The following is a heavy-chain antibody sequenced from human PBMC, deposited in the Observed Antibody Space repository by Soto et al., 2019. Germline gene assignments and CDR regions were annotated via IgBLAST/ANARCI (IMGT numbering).Heavy chain of an antibody. D-gene: IGHD3-10*01. CDR3: ARSFMVPVDFFDS. J-gene: IGHJ4*02. CDR2: IYYSGST. Sequence: PSETLSLTCTVSNGSLSSNCWSWIRQSPGKGLEWIGNIYYSGSTNYNPSLKSRVTMSVDTSKNQFTLKLSSVTAADTGVYFCARSFMVPVDFFDSWGKGILVTV. CDR1: NGSLSSNC. V-gene: IGHV4-59*01.